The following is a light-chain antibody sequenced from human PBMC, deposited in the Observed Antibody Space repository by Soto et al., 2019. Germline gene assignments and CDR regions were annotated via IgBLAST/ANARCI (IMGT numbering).Light chain of an antibody. CDR1: QSVSSSY. CDR2: GAS. CDR3: KQDYTRFP. J-gene: IGKJ3*01. V-gene: IGKV3D-7*01. Sequence: PGERVTLSCRASQSVSSSYLTWYQQKPGQAPRLLIYGASTRATSIPARFSGSGSGTDFTLTISSLQPEDFAVYYYKQDYTRFPFGPGTKVDIK.